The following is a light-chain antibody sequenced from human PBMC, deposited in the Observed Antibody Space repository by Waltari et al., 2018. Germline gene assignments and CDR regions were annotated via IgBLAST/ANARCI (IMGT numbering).Light chain of an antibody. J-gene: IGKJ1*01. CDR3: QKYVTLPAT. V-gene: IGKV3-20*01. CDR1: QRVSRT. CDR2: DAS. Sequence: EIVLTQSPGTLSLSPGERATLSCRASQRVSRTLAWYQQKPGQAPRLLINDASRRATGIPDRFIGSGSGADFSLTISRLKPEDFAVYYCQKYVTLPATFGQGTKVEIK.